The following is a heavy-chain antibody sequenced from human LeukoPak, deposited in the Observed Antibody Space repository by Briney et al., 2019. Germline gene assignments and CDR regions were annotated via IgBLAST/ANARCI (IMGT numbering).Heavy chain of an antibody. J-gene: IGHJ4*02. D-gene: IGHD3-9*01. Sequence: GGSLRLSCAASGFTFSSYSMNWVRQAPGKGLEWVSSISSSSSYIYYADSVKGRFTISRDNAKNSLYLQMNSLRAEDTAVYYCARLDILTGYGDYWGQGTLVTVSS. CDR3: ARLDILTGYGDY. CDR1: GFTFSSYS. CDR2: ISSSSSYI. V-gene: IGHV3-21*01.